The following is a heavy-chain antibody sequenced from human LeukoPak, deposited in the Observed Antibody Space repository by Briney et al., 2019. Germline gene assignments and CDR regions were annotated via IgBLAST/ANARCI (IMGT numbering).Heavy chain of an antibody. J-gene: IGHJ6*03. CDR2: ISSSSSTI. CDR1: GFTFSSYE. V-gene: IGHV3-48*01. CDR3: ARDPEVGASYYYYMDV. D-gene: IGHD1-26*01. Sequence: GGSLRLSCAASGFTFSSYELNWVRQAPGKGLEWVSYISSSSSTIYYADSVKGRFTISRDNAKNSLYLQMNSLRAEDTAVYYCARDPEVGASYYYYMDVWGKGTTVTVSS.